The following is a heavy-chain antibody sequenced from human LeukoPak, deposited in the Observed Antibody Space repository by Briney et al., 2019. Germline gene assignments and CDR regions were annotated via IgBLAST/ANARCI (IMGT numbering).Heavy chain of an antibody. V-gene: IGHV3-48*03. CDR2: ISESGSTM. Sequence: PGGSLRLSCAASGFSFTYYEMNWVRQAPGEGLEWVSYISESGSTMYYADSVKGRFTISRDNTKNSLYLQMNSLRAEDTAVYYCTRDHLGPTVEFDYWGQGTLVTVSS. J-gene: IGHJ4*02. CDR1: GFSFTYYE. D-gene: IGHD1-26*01. CDR3: TRDHLGPTVEFDY.